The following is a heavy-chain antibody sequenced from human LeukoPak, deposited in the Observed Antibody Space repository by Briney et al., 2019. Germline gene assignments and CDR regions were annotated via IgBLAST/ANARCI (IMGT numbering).Heavy chain of an antibody. CDR3: ARGFYPWYLDL. V-gene: IGHV4-59*01. CDR1: GGSIGSYY. J-gene: IGHJ2*01. Sequence: SETLSLTCTVSGGSIGSYYWSWIRQPPGKGLEWIGYIYYSGSTDYNPSLRGRVTISVDTSKNQFSLKLSSLTAADTALYYRARGFYPWYLDLLGRGTLVTVSS. CDR2: IYYSGST. D-gene: IGHD3-3*01.